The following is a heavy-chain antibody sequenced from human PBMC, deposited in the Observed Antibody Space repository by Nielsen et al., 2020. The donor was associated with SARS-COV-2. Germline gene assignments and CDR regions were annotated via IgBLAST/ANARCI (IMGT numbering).Heavy chain of an antibody. V-gene: IGHV1-18*04. CDR2: ISGNNGNV. J-gene: IGHJ4*02. CDR3: ARGLDGYSSGWYGYSFDY. D-gene: IGHD6-19*01. CDR1: DNTFFSYS. Sequence: ASVKVSCKASDNTFFSYSITWVRQAPGQGLEWMGRISGNNGNVKYAQKFQDRVTMTTDTSTSTAYMEMRSLRSDDTAVYYCARGLDGYSSGWYGYSFDYWGQGTLVTVSS.